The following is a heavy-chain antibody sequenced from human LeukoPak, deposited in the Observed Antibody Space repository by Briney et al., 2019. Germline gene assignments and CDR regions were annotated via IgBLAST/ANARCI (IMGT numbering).Heavy chain of an antibody. Sequence: PSETLSLTCTVSGGSISSSSYYWGWIRQPPGKGLEWIGSIYYSGSTYYNPSLKSRVTISVDTSKIQFSLKLSSVTAADTAVYYCARHPESGGSGYQYYFDYWGQGTLVTVSS. V-gene: IGHV4-39*01. CDR2: IYYSGST. CDR3: ARHPESGGSGYQYYFDY. J-gene: IGHJ4*02. CDR1: GGSISSSSYY. D-gene: IGHD5-12*01.